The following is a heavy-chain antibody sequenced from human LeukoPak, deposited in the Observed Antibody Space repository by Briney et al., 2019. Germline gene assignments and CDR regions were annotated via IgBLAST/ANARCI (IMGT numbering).Heavy chain of an antibody. V-gene: IGHV3-33*01. D-gene: IGHD2-2*03. Sequence: ERSLRLSCAASGFTFSTYAMYWVRQAPGKGLEWVSLIWSDGSNKCYADSVKGRFTISRDNYKNTLSLQMNSLRAEDTAVYYCARGGYCSSDTCANYDGMDVWGQGTTVTVSS. J-gene: IGHJ6*02. CDR2: IWSDGSNK. CDR1: GFTFSTYA. CDR3: ARGGYCSSDTCANYDGMDV.